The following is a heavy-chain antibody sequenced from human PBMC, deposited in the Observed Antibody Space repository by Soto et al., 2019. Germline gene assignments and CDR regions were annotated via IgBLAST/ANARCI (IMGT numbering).Heavy chain of an antibody. CDR3: ARGVGSGSYYNQYNWFDP. J-gene: IGHJ5*02. D-gene: IGHD3-10*01. CDR2: INVYNGNT. V-gene: IGHV1-18*01. CDR1: GYTFTNYG. Sequence: QVQLVQSGGEVKKPGASVKVSCKASGYTFTNYGISWVRQAPGQGLEWMGWINVYNGNTKYAQKVQGRVTMTTDTATSTHYIELRSLRSDDTAGYYCARGVGSGSYYNQYNWFDPWGQGTLVTVSS.